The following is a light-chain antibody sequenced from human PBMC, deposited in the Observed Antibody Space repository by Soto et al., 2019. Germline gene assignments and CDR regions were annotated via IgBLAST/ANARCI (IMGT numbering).Light chain of an antibody. CDR1: QSVGSW. CDR3: QRYSRYPWT. Sequence: MTQSPSTLSASVGDGVTITCWASQSVGSWLAWHQQKAGRAPKVLVYKASSLQNGVPSRFSGSGSGQESTLSIRSLQPDYVATYFCQRYSRYPWTFGQGAKVEIK. V-gene: IGKV1-5*03. J-gene: IGKJ1*01. CDR2: KAS.